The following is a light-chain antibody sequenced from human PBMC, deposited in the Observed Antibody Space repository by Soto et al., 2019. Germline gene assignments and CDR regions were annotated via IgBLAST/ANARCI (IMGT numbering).Light chain of an antibody. CDR2: GAS. V-gene: IGKV1-27*01. CDR1: QGLSHY. CDR3: QQYGSSLWT. J-gene: IGKJ1*01. Sequence: DIQMTQSPSSLSASVGDRVTITCRASQGLSHYLAWYQQKPGKVPRLLIYGASTLQSGVPSRFSGSGSGTDFTLTISRLEPEDFAVYYCQQYGSSLWTFGQGTKVEIK.